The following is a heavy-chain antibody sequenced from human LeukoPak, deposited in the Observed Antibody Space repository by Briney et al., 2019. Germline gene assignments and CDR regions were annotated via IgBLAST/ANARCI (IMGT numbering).Heavy chain of an antibody. CDR1: GGSLSSYY. CDR3: ARAHPPYCGGDCYYRWFDP. V-gene: IGHV4-59*01. D-gene: IGHD2-21*02. J-gene: IGHJ5*02. Sequence: SQTLSLTCTVSGGSLSSYYWSWIRQPPGKGLEWIGYIYYSGSTNYNPSLKSRVTISVDTSKNQFSLKLSSVTAADTAVYYCARAHPPYCGGDCYYRWFDPWGQGTLVTVSS. CDR2: IYYSGST.